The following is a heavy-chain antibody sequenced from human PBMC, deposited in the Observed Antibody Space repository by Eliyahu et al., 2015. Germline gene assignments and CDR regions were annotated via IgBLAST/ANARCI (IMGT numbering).Heavy chain of an antibody. J-gene: IGHJ5*02. V-gene: IGHV3-7*01. CDR1: GFIFSSVW. Sequence: EVQLVESGGGLVQPGGSLRLSCAASGFIFSSVWMSWARQAPGKGLEWVANIKEDGSQTYYMDSVKGRFSISRDNAENSLYLQMSSLRDEDTAVYYCARGPLMTATGTSWGQGTLVTVSS. D-gene: IGHD3-9*01. CDR3: ARGPLMTATGTS. CDR2: IKEDGSQT.